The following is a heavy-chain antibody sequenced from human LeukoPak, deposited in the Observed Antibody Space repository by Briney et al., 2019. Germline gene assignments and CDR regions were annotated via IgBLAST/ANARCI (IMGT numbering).Heavy chain of an antibody. J-gene: IGHJ4*02. D-gene: IGHD3-22*01. CDR3: AKSDDSSGYYSYFDY. Sequence: SLRLSCAASGFTFSSYWMHWVRQAPGKGLEWVSGISWNSGSIGYADSVKGRFTISRDNAKNSLYLQMNSLRAEDTALYYCAKSDDSSGYYSYFDYWGQGTLVTVSS. V-gene: IGHV3-9*01. CDR2: ISWNSGSI. CDR1: GFTFSSYW.